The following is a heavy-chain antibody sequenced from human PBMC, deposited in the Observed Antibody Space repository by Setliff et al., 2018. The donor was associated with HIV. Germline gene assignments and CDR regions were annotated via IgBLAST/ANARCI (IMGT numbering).Heavy chain of an antibody. D-gene: IGHD7-27*01. CDR3: ARHHRLPGVQPPYWYFDL. J-gene: IGHJ2*01. Sequence: SETLSLTCAVHGGPFSDSYYSWIRQPPGKGLEWIGEISHSGITGYNSSVKSRVTMSVDWSKNQFSLTLTSMTAADTAVYYCARHHRLPGVQPPYWYFDLWGRGTLVTVSS. CDR2: ISHSGIT. V-gene: IGHV4-34*01. CDR1: GGPFSDSY.